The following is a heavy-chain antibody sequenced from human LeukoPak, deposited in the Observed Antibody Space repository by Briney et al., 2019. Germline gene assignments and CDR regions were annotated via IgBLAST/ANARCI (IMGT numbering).Heavy chain of an antibody. J-gene: IGHJ5*02. CDR3: ARADCSSTSCTYTLTYNWFDP. D-gene: IGHD2-2*01. CDR1: GFTFDDYG. Sequence: GGSLRLSCAASGFTFDDYGMSWVRPAPGRGLEWVSGINWNVGSTGYADSVKGRFTISRDNAKNSLYLQMNSLRAEDTALYHCARADCSSTSCTYTLTYNWFDPWGQGTLVTVSS. CDR2: INWNVGST. V-gene: IGHV3-20*01.